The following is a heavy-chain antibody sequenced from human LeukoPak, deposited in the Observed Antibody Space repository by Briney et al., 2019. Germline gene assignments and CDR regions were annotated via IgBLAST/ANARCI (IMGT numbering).Heavy chain of an antibody. Sequence: ASVKVSCKAPGYTFTSYDINWVRQATGQGLEWMGWMNPNSGNTGYAQKFQGRVTMTRNTSISTAYMELSSLRSEDTAVYYCARGQLVQGGDYFDYWGQGTLVTVSS. J-gene: IGHJ4*02. CDR2: MNPNSGNT. CDR1: GYTFTSYD. D-gene: IGHD6-13*01. V-gene: IGHV1-8*01. CDR3: ARGQLVQGGDYFDY.